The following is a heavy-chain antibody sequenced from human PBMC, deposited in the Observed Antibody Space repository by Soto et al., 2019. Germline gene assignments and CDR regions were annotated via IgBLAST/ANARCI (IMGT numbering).Heavy chain of an antibody. V-gene: IGHV1-69*08. CDR3: AREDRDRETGLVPAAIDGMDV. D-gene: IGHD2-2*01. J-gene: IGHJ6*02. CDR1: GGTFSRYS. Sequence: QVQLVQSGAEVKKPGSSVKVSCKASGGTFSRYSITWVRQAPGHGLEWIGRIIPIFGIPTYAQKFQGRVTITADESTSTADMELSSLRSDDTAVYYCAREDRDRETGLVPAAIDGMDVWGQGTTVTVSS. CDR2: IIPIFGIP.